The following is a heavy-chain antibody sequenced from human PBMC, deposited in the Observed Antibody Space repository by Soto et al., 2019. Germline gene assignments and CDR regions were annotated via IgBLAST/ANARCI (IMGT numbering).Heavy chain of an antibody. CDR2: IKQDGSEK. CDR3: ARDGVITFGGVIVADY. CDR1: GFTFSDYW. Sequence: GGSLRLSCAASGFTFSDYWMSWVRQAPGKGLEWVANIKQDGSEKFYVNSVEGRFTISRDNAKNSLYLQMNSLRAEDTAVYYCARDGVITFGGVIVADYWGQGPLVTVSS. V-gene: IGHV3-7*05. D-gene: IGHD3-16*02. J-gene: IGHJ4*02.